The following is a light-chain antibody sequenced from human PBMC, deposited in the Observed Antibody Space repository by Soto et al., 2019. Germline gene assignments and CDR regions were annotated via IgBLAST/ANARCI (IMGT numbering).Light chain of an antibody. CDR2: GAS. V-gene: IGKV3-15*01. CDR3: QQYSDWRPQ. J-gene: IGKJ1*01. CDR1: HSVSSS. Sequence: IVLTQSPGTLSLSPGERTTLSCRASHSVSSSLAWYQQKPGQAPRLLIHGASTRATGIPARFSGSGSGTEFTLTISSLQSEDFAVYYCQQYSDWRPQFGQGTKV.